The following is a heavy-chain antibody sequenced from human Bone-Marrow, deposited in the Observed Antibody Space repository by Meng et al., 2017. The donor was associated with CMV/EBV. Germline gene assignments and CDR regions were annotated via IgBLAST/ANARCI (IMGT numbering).Heavy chain of an antibody. Sequence: SGPTLVNPTETLTLTCTVSGFSLSNARMGVSWIRQPPGKALEWLAHIFSNDEKSYSTSLKSRLTISKDTSKSQVVLTRTNMDPVDTATYSCARTYDFWRRYYRYYFDYGRQGTRITVS. J-gene: IGHJ4*02. V-gene: IGHV2-26*01. CDR2: IFSNDEK. CDR3: ARTYDFWRRYYRYYFDY. D-gene: IGHD3-3*01. CDR1: GFSLSNARMG.